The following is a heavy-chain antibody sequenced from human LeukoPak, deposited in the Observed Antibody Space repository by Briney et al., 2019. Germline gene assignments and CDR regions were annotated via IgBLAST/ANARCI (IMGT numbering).Heavy chain of an antibody. J-gene: IGHJ6*02. CDR3: AREGPSRYYGMDV. Sequence: PVGSLRLSCAASGFTLSSYSMSWVRQAPGEGLGWVANIKQDGSEKYYVDSVKGRFTISSDNAKTSLYLQMTSLSAEDTAVYYCAREGPSRYYGMDVWGQGTTVTVSS. CDR2: IKQDGSEK. D-gene: IGHD2-2*01. V-gene: IGHV3-7*01. CDR1: GFTLSSYS.